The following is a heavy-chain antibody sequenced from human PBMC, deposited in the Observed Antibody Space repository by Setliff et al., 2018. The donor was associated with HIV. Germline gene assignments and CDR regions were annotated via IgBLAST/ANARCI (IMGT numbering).Heavy chain of an antibody. J-gene: IGHJ3*02. V-gene: IGHV4-31*03. CDR3: ARVPRITTLRNAFDI. CDR2: IYYIGNT. D-gene: IGHD3-3*01. Sequence: SETLSLTCTVSGGSISGGGYYWSWIRQHLGKGLDWIGNIYYIGNTDYNPSLKSRVTISIDTSKNQFSLKLSSVTAADTAIYYCARVPRITTLRNAFDIWGQGTMVTVSS. CDR1: GGSISGGGYY.